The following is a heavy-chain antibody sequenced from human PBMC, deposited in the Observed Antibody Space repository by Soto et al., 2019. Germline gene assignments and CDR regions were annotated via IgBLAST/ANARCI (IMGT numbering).Heavy chain of an antibody. J-gene: IGHJ4*02. D-gene: IGHD2-21*01. V-gene: IGHV1-2*02. CDR3: SRGDRRCGPPIDY. CDR2: INPNNGGT. Sequence: QVQLVQSGADVKKPGASVKVSCKASGYTFTGYYIHWVRQAPGQGLEWMGWINPNNGGTSYAQRLQGRGTMTMEPALSTAYLELGRLTSYHAAIYYFSRGDRRCGPPIDYWGPGTLVTVSS. CDR1: GYTFTGYY.